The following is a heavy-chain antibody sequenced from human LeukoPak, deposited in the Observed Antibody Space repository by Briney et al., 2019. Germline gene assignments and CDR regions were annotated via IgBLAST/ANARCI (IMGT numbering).Heavy chain of an antibody. J-gene: IGHJ6*03. V-gene: IGHV1-69*04. CDR2: IIPILGIA. Sequence: SVKVSCKASGGTFSSYTISWVRQAPGQGLEWMGRIIPILGIANYAQEFQGRVTITADKSTSTAYMELSSLRSEDTAVYYCARELLRYFDRGYYYYYYMDVWGKGTTVTVSS. D-gene: IGHD3-9*01. CDR3: ARELLRYFDRGYYYYYYMDV. CDR1: GGTFSSYT.